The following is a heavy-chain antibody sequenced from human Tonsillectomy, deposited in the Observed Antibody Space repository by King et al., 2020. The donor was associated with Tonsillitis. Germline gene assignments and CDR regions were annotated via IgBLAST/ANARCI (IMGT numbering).Heavy chain of an antibody. CDR2: IYPDDSDT. CDR1: GYSFTNYW. Sequence: QLVQSGAEVKKPGESLKISCKGSGYSFTNYWIGWVRQMPGKGLEWMGIIYPDDSDTRDSPAFQGHVSIPVDKSISTAYLQWSSLKASDTAMYYCARGRRAARDAFDIWGQGKMVTISS. J-gene: IGHJ3*02. V-gene: IGHV5-51*01. D-gene: IGHD6-6*01. CDR3: ARGRRAARDAFDI.